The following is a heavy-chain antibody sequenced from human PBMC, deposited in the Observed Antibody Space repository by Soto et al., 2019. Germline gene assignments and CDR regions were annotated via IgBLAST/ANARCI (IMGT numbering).Heavy chain of an antibody. CDR1: GGSISSGGYY. CDR2: ISYSGPT. V-gene: IGHV4-31*03. D-gene: IGHD2-8*01. Sequence: QVQLQASGPGLVEPSQTLSLTCTVSGGSISSGGYYWNWLRHHPGEGLDGIGFISYSGPTQYNPSLNSRVTMSVDTYKNQFSLRLTSVTAADWAVDYCASAVHYCTNGVGPFVYWVQGILATVSS. J-gene: IGHJ4*02. CDR3: ASAVHYCTNGVGPFVY.